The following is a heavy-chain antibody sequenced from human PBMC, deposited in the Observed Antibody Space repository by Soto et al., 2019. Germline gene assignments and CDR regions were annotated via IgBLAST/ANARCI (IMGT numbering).Heavy chain of an antibody. CDR3: ARDMRGYSSLFDY. V-gene: IGHV3-21*01. J-gene: IGHJ4*02. D-gene: IGHD5-18*01. Sequence: EVQLVESGGGLVKPGGSLRLSCAASGFTFSSYSMNWVRQAPGKGLEWVSSISSSGSYIYYADSVKGRFTVSRDNAKNSLYLQMTSLRAEDTAVYYCARDMRGYSSLFDYWGQGTLVTVSS. CDR2: ISSSGSYI. CDR1: GFTFSSYS.